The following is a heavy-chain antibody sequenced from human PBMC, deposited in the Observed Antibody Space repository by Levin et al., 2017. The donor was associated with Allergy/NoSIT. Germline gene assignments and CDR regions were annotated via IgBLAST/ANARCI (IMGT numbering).Heavy chain of an antibody. CDR2: IRNKAHGGTT. J-gene: IGHJ4*02. Sequence: GESLKISCTGSGFTFGDYAMSWVRQAPGKGLEWVGFIRNKAHGGTTEYAASVKGRLTISRDDSKSIAYLQMNSLKTEDTAVYFCARGGPPNYDYNWGSYRDGYFDYWGQGALVTVSS. CDR3: ARGGPPNYDYNWGSYRDGYFDY. V-gene: IGHV3-49*04. CDR1: GFTFGDYA. D-gene: IGHD3-16*02.